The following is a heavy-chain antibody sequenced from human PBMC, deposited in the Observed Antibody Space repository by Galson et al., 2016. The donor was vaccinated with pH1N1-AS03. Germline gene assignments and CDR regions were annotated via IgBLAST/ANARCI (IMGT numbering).Heavy chain of an antibody. Sequence: SLRLSCAASGFTFSNAWMTWVRQAPGKGLEWVGRIKSKSDGGTTDYAAPVKARFTILRDDSKNTLYLQMNSLKTEDTAVYYCSTDETFYYYYGMDVWGRGTTVTVSS. J-gene: IGHJ6*02. CDR2: IKSKSDGGTT. CDR1: GFTFSNAW. CDR3: STDETFYYYYGMDV. V-gene: IGHV3-15*01.